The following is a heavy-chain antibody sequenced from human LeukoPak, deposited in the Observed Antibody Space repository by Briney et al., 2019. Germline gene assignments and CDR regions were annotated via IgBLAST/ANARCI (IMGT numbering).Heavy chain of an antibody. CDR2: ISSSSNYI. D-gene: IGHD3-22*01. Sequence: GGSLRLSCAASGFTFSSYAMNWVRQVPGKGLEWVSSISSSSNYIYYADSVKGRFTISRDNAKNSLYLQMNSLRAEDTAVYYCARGDYYDSSGYYRPNNFDYWDQGTLVTVSS. CDR1: GFTFSSYA. CDR3: ARGDYYDSSGYYRPNNFDY. J-gene: IGHJ4*02. V-gene: IGHV3-21*01.